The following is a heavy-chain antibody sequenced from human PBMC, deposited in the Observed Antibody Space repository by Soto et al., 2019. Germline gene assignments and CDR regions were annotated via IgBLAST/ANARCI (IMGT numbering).Heavy chain of an antibody. V-gene: IGHV4-59*08. D-gene: IGHD3-3*01. CDR2: IYYSGST. CDR3: ARTYYDFWSGLGIYMDV. J-gene: IGHJ6*03. CDR1: GGYINSYY. Sequence: ETLSLTCTVSGGYINSYYWSWIRQPPGKGLEWIGYIYYSGSTNYNPSLKSRVTISVDTSKNQFSLKLSSVTAADTAVYYCARTYYDFWSGLGIYMDVWGKGTTVTVSS.